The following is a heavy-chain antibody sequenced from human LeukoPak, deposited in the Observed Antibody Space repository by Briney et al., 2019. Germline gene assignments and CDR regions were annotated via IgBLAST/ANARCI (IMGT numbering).Heavy chain of an antibody. D-gene: IGHD3-10*01. J-gene: IGHJ4*02. CDR1: GGPFSGYF. CDR2: IHNSGTT. V-gene: IGHV4-34*01. Sequence: SETLSLTCAVSGGPFSGYFWSWIRQPSGKGLEWIGEIHNSGTTNYNPSLNSRVTISEDTSKNQFYLNLSSVTAADTAVYYCARRYYYNLGSFPFDFWGQGTLVTVSS. CDR3: ARRYYYNLGSFPFDF.